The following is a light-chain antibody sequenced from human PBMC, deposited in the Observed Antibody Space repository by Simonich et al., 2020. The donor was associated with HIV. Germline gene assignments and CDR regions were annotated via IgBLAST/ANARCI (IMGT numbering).Light chain of an antibody. Sequence: DIQMTQSPSSLSASVGDRVTITCRASQSISRYLNWYQQKPGKAPKVLIYAASSLQSGVPSRFSGSGSGTEFTLTISSLQSEDFALYYCQQYDNWPTFGGGTRVEIK. CDR2: AAS. CDR1: QSISRY. V-gene: IGKV1-39*01. J-gene: IGKJ4*01. CDR3: QQYDNWPT.